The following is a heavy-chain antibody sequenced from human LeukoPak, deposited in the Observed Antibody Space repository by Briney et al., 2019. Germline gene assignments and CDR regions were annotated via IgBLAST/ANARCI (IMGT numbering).Heavy chain of an antibody. V-gene: IGHV3-72*01. J-gene: IGHJ6*03. CDR2: IRNKRQSYTT. CDR3: GRGSSFGDYYYYMDV. Sequence: QPGGSLRLCCGASGFTFSDHYMDWVRQGPGKGLEWVGRIRNKRQSYTTEYAASVKGRFTISRDDSKNSLYLQMNSLKTEDTAVYYCGRGSSFGDYYYYMDVGGKGTTVTVSS. D-gene: IGHD3-10*01. CDR1: GFTFSDHY.